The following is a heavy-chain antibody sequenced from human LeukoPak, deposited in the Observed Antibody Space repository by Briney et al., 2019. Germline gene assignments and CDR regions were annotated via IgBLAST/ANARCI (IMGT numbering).Heavy chain of an antibody. J-gene: IGHJ3*02. CDR1: GGSFSGYY. D-gene: IGHD6-6*01. Sequence: SETLSLTCAVYGGSFSGYYWSWIRPPPGKGLEWIGEINHSGSTNFNPSLKRRVTISVDTSKNQFSLKLSSVTAADTAVYYCGRVRAGSSSPSVRDAFDIWGQGTMVTVSS. CDR2: INHSGST. V-gene: IGHV4-34*01. CDR3: GRVRAGSSSPSVRDAFDI.